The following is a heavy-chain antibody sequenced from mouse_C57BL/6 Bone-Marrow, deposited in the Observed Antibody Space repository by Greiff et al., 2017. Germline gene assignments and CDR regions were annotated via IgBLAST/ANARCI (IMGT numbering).Heavy chain of an antibody. CDR2: IWWDDDK. V-gene: IGHV8-8*01. Sequence: ESGPGILQPSQTLSLTCSFSGFSLNTFDMSVGWIRPPSGKGLEWLAHIWWDDDKYYNPALKSRLTISKDTSKNLVFLKIANVDTADAATYYCARGYYGSSSWFAYWGQGTRVTVSA. CDR3: ARGYYGSSSWFAY. J-gene: IGHJ3*01. CDR1: GFSLNTFDMS. D-gene: IGHD1-1*01.